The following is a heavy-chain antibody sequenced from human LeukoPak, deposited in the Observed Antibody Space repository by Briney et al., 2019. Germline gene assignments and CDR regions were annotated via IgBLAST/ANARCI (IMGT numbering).Heavy chain of an antibody. CDR1: GGSFSGYY. Sequence: SETLSLTCAVYGGSFSGYYWSCIRQPPGKGLEWIGEINHSGSTNYNPSLKSRVTISVDTSKNQFSLKLSSVTAADTAVYYCARKSSWNDNYYYGMDVWGQGTTVTVSS. D-gene: IGHD1-1*01. CDR3: ARKSSWNDNYYYGMDV. V-gene: IGHV4-34*01. CDR2: INHSGST. J-gene: IGHJ6*02.